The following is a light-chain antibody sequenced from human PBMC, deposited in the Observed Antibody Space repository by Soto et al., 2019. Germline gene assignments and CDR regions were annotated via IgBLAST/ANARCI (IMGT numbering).Light chain of an antibody. V-gene: IGLV2-14*01. CDR3: SSYTATTTRV. CDR1: SSDVATYNY. J-gene: IGLJ2*01. CDR2: EGT. Sequence: QSALTQPASVSGSPGQSTTISCTGTSSDVATYNYVSWYQQHPGKAPKLMIYEGTKRPSGVSSRFSGSKSGNTASLTISGLQAEDEADYYCSSYTATTTRVFGGGTKLTVL.